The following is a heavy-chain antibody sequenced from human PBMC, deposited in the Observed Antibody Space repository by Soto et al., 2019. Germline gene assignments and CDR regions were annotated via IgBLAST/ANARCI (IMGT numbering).Heavy chain of an antibody. V-gene: IGHV1-69*13. CDR3: ARDTEMATRGDFDY. J-gene: IGHJ4*02. CDR2: IIPIFGTA. Sequence: SVKVSCKASGGTFSSYAISWVRQAPGQGLEWMGGIIPIFGTANYAQKFQGRVTITADESTSTAYMELSSLRSEDTAVYYCARDTEMATRGDFDYWGQGTLVTVSS. D-gene: IGHD5-12*01. CDR1: GGTFSSYA.